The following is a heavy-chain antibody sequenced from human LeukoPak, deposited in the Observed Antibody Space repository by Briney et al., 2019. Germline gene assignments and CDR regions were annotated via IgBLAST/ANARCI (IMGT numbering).Heavy chain of an antibody. V-gene: IGHV3-21*01. CDR3: ARDLRGGEPGNFFDY. Sequence: GGSLRLSCAASGFTFSRYSMNWVRQAPGKGLEWVSSISSGSSFMYYADSVKGRFTISRDNAKNSLYLQMNSLRAKDTALYYCARDLRGGEPGNFFDYWGQGTLVTVSS. D-gene: IGHD3-3*01. J-gene: IGHJ4*02. CDR1: GFTFSRYS. CDR2: ISSGSSFM.